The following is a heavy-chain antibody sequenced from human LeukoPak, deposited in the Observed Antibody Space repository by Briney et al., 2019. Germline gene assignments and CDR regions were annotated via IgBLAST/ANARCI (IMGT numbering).Heavy chain of an antibody. CDR1: GGSISSDDHY. CDR3: AREDDSSGYYQPPDAFDI. Sequence: PSQTLSLTCTVSGGSISSDDHYWSWIRQRPGKGLEWVAYIYYSGTTYYNPSLKSRVTISVDTSKNQFSLKLSSVTAADTAVYYCAREDDSSGYYQPPDAFDIWGQGTMVTVSS. CDR2: IYYSGTT. V-gene: IGHV4-31*03. J-gene: IGHJ3*02. D-gene: IGHD3-22*01.